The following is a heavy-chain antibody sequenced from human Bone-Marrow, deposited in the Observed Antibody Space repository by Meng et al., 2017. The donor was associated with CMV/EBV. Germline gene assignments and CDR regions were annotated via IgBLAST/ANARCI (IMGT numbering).Heavy chain of an antibody. J-gene: IGHJ4*02. CDR3: AHGYSSWPETYYFDY. D-gene: IGHD6-13*01. Sequence: FSLSTSGVGVGWIRQPPGKALGWLALIYWDDDKRYSPSLKSRLTITKDTSKNQVVLTMTNMDPVDTATYYCAHGYSSWPETYYFDYWGQGTLVTVSS. CDR2: IYWDDDK. CDR1: FSLSTSGVG. V-gene: IGHV2-5*02.